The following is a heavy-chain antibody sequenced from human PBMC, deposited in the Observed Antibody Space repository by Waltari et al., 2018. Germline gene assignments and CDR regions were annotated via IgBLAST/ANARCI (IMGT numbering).Heavy chain of an antibody. CDR1: GGTFSSYA. V-gene: IGHV1-69*13. CDR3: ARVIAVACTGGVHYYYGMDV. J-gene: IGHJ6*02. D-gene: IGHD6-19*01. CDR2: IIPIFGTA. Sequence: QVQLVQSGAEVKKPGSSVKVSCKASGGTFSSYAISWVRQAPGQGLGWMVGIIPIFGTANYAQKFQGRVTITADESTSTAYMELSSLRSEDTAVYYCARVIAVACTGGVHYYYGMDVWGQGTTVTVSS.